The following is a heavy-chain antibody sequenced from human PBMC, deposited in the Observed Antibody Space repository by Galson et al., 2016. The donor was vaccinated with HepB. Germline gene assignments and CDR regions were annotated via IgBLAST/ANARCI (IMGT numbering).Heavy chain of an antibody. V-gene: IGHV4-59*08. Sequence: SETLSLTCTVSGDSIXXXYWXXXRXXXGKXXXWIXXXYXXXSTXXXPAHMSRVTISGDMSKKQXXLKLTSVTAADTAVYYCARGEEMATGGFYFWGPGAXVTVX. CDR1: GDSIXXXY. D-gene: IGHD5-24*01. CDR3: ARGEEMATGGFYF. J-gene: IGHJ4*02. CDR2: XYXXXST.